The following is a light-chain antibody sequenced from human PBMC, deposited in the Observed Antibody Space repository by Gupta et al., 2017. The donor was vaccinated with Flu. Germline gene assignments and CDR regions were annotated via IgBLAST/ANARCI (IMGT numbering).Light chain of an antibody. CDR3: TSYASSGTLVL. CDR1: SSDVGEYNY. V-gene: IGLV2-14*01. Sequence: QSALTQPASVSGSPGQSTTISCTGTSSDVGEYNYVSWYQQYPGKAPKLMIYEVNNRPSGVSNRFSGSKSGNTASLTISGLQSEDEAEYYCTSYASSGTLVLFGGGTKLTVL. CDR2: EVN. J-gene: IGLJ2*01.